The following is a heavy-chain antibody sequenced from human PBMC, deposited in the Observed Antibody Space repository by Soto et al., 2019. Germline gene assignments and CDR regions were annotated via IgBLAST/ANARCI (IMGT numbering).Heavy chain of an antibody. CDR3: AKAPISLDGSGYYFASFDY. J-gene: IGHJ4*01. CDR2: LSGSGSGS. D-gene: IGHD3-22*01. CDR1: GFTFSRDA. V-gene: IGHV3-23*01. Sequence: GGSLRLSCAAPGFTFSRDAMNWVRQAPGKGLEWVSTLSGSGSGSYYPDSLRGRFTISRDNSKNTLYLQMNNLRAEDTAVYYCAKAPISLDGSGYYFASFDYWGHGTRVTVSS.